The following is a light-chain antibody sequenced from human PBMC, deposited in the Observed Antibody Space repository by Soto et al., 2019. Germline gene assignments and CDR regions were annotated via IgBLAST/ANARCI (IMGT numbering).Light chain of an antibody. J-gene: IGKJ3*01. CDR2: GAS. Sequence: DIVLTQSPGTLSLSPGERATLSCRASQSVSSSYLAWYQQKPGQAPRLLIYGASSRATGIPDRFSVSASGTDFTLTMSRLEPEDFEVYYCQHYGTSALVGPGTKVDIK. CDR3: QHYGTSAL. CDR1: QSVSSSY. V-gene: IGKV3-20*01.